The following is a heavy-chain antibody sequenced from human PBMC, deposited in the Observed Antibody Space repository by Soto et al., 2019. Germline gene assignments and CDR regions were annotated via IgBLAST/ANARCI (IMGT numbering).Heavy chain of an antibody. CDR1: GLTLRTNG. V-gene: IGHV3-23*01. Sequence: GVLILSCAAAGLTLRTNGMSWFRQAPGKGLEWVSSILGSGGDTYYADSLKGRFTISRDNSKNTLYLQLNSLGAEDTALYYCAGHGGYSYLGQGTPVTVYS. D-gene: IGHD2-15*01. CDR2: ILGSGGDT. J-gene: IGHJ4*02. CDR3: AGHGGYSY.